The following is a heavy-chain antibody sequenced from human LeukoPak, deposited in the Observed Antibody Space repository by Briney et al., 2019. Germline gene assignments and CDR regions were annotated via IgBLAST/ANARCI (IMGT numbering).Heavy chain of an antibody. Sequence: SETLSLTGTVSVGSISSSSYCWGWIRQPPVKVLEWIGSSYYKGSTYYHPSLNSLVTISVDTSKNQFSLKLSSVTAADTAVYYCARDLISSGWYRPYYFDYWGQGTLVTVSS. CDR3: ARDLISSGWYRPYYFDY. CDR2: SYYKGST. D-gene: IGHD6-19*01. CDR1: VGSISSSSYC. V-gene: IGHV4-39*07. J-gene: IGHJ4*02.